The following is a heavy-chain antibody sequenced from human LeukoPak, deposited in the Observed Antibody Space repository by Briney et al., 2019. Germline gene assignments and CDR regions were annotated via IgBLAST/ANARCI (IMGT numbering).Heavy chain of an antibody. CDR3: AREGGYYDSSGYLPDH. D-gene: IGHD3-22*01. CDR1: GFTFSSYW. J-gene: IGHJ4*02. CDR2: INTDGSST. V-gene: IGHV3-74*01. Sequence: PGGSLRLSCVISGFTFSSYWMHWVRQVPGKGLVWVSRINTDGSSTSYADSVKGRFTISRDNAKNTLYLQMNSLRAEDTAVYYCAREGGYYDSSGYLPDHWGQGTLVTVSS.